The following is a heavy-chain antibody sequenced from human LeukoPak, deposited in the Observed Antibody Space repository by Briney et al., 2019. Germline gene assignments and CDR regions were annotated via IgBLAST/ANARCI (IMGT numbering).Heavy chain of an antibody. V-gene: IGHV3-30*18. CDR3: AKERELLQIGS. CDR2: ISYDGSNK. CDR1: GFTFSSYG. Sequence: PGGSLRLSCAASGFTFSSYGMHWVRQAPGKGLEWVAVISYDGSNKYYADSVKGRFTISRDNSKNTLYLQMNSLRAEDTAVYYCAKERELLQIGSWGQGTLVTVSP. D-gene: IGHD1-26*01. J-gene: IGHJ4*02.